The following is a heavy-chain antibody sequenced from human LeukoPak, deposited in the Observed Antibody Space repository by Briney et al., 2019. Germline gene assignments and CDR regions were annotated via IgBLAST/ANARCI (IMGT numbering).Heavy chain of an antibody. J-gene: IGHJ4*02. CDR1: GGSITGYF. Sequence: SETLSLTCAVSGGSITGYFWGWIRQTPGKGLEWIGYIHYTGFTSYNASLKSRITISVDTSMNQFSLNLNSVTAADTAVYYCARYSGTHYVYWGQGTLVTVSS. CDR2: IHYTGFT. D-gene: IGHD1-26*01. V-gene: IGHV4-59*01. CDR3: ARYSGTHYVY.